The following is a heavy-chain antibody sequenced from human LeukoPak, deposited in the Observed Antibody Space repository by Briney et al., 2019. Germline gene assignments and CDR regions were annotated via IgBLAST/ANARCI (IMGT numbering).Heavy chain of an antibody. D-gene: IGHD1-20*01. CDR3: ARTLYNWNDVGY. V-gene: IGHV1-8*01. CDR2: MNPNSGNT. Sequence: ASVKVPYKASGYTFTSYDINWVRQATGQGLEWMGWMNPNSGNTGYAQKSQGRVTMTRNTSISTAYMELSSLRSEDTAVYYCARTLYNWNDVGYWGQGTPVTVSS. J-gene: IGHJ4*02. CDR1: GYTFTSYD.